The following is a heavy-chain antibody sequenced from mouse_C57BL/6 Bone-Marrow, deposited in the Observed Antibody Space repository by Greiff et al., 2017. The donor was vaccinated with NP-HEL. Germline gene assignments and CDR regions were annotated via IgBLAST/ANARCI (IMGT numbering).Heavy chain of an antibody. J-gene: IGHJ2*01. Sequence: VQLQQSGAELARPGASVKLSCKASGYTFTSYGISWVKQRPGQSLEWIGEIYPRSGNTYYNEKFKGKATLTADKSSSTAYMELSSLTSEDSAVYCCATSVYYDYDGYFDSGGQGTTLTVSA. CDR3: ATSVYYDYDGYFDS. V-gene: IGHV1-81*01. D-gene: IGHD2-4*01. CDR2: IYPRSGNT. CDR1: GYTFTSYG.